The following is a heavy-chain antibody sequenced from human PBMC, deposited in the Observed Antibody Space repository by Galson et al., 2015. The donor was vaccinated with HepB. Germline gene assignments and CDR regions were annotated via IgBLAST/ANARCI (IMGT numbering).Heavy chain of an antibody. D-gene: IGHD6-19*01. CDR3: AKGGSSGWYLDGVTPSDY. J-gene: IGHJ4*02. Sequence: SLRLSCAASGFTFSSYAMSWVRQAPGKGLEWVSAISGSGGSTYYADSVKGRFTISRDNSKNTLYLQMNSLRAEDTAVYYCAKGGSSGWYLDGVTPSDYWGQGTLVTVSS. V-gene: IGHV3-23*01. CDR2: ISGSGGST. CDR1: GFTFSSYA.